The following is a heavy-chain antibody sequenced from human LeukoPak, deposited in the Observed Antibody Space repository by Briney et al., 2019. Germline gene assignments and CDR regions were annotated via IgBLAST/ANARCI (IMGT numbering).Heavy chain of an antibody. CDR3: ARVRFGELLGIFDS. J-gene: IGHJ4*02. Sequence: GASVKVSCKASGYTFNIYAISWVRQAPGQGLEWMGWISTYNGNTKYAQKLQGRVTMTTDTSTSTAYMELRSLTSDDTAIYYCARVRFGELLGIFDSWGQGTLVTVSS. V-gene: IGHV1-18*01. CDR1: GYTFNIYA. D-gene: IGHD3-10*01. CDR2: ISTYNGNT.